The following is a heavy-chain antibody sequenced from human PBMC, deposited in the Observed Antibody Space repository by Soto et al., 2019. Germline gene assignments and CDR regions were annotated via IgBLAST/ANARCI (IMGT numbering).Heavy chain of an antibody. CDR3: AGSAAAVTKWFDP. V-gene: IGHV4-61*01. D-gene: IGHD6-13*01. Sequence: QVQLQESGPGLVKPSETLSLTCTVSGGSVSSGSYYWSWIRQPPGKGLEWVGSIYYSGSTNYNPSLKSRVTIAVDTSKNPFSLKLSSVTAADTAVYYCAGSAAAVTKWFDPWGQGTLVTVSS. CDR1: GGSVSSGSYY. J-gene: IGHJ5*02. CDR2: IYYSGST.